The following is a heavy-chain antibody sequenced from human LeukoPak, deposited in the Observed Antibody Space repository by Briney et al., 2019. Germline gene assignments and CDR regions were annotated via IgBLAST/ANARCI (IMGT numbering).Heavy chain of an antibody. CDR2: TYYRSKWYN. V-gene: IGHV6-1*01. Sequence: SQTLSLTCAISGDSVSSNIVAWNWIRQSPSRALEWLGRTYYRSKWYNDYAISVRSRITINADTSKNQFSLHLSSMTPEDTAVYYCGRYHHEEKWFDPWGQGTLVTVSS. D-gene: IGHD1-14*01. J-gene: IGHJ5*02. CDR3: GRYHHEEKWFDP. CDR1: GDSVSSNIVA.